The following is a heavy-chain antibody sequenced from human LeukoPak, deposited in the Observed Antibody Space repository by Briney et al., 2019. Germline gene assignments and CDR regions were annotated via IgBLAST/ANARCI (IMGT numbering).Heavy chain of an antibody. CDR3: AKSGCSSTSCYYYYYYMDV. V-gene: IGHV3-43D*03. J-gene: IGHJ6*03. CDR1: GFTFDDYA. CDR2: VSGDGGST. Sequence: GGSLRLSCAASGFTFDDYAMHWVRQAPGKGLEWVSLVSGDGGSTYYADSVKGRFTISRDNSKNSLYLQMNSLRAEDTALYYCAKSGCSSTSCYYYYYYMDVWGKGTTVTVSS. D-gene: IGHD2-2*01.